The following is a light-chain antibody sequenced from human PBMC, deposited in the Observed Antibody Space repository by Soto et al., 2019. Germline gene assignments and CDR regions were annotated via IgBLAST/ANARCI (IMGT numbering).Light chain of an antibody. CDR1: SSDVGAYNF. CDR2: EVT. Sequence: QPVLTQPASVSGSPGQSITISCTGTSSDVGAYNFVSWYQQHPGKAPKLIIYEVTSRPSGVSSRFSGSKSGNMASLTISGLQTEDEADYFCSSHSGSSTLYVFGTGTKLTVL. V-gene: IGLV2-14*01. CDR3: SSHSGSSTLYV. J-gene: IGLJ1*01.